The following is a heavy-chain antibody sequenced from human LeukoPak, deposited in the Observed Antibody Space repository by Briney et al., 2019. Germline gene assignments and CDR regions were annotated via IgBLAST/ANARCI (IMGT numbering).Heavy chain of an antibody. V-gene: IGHV3-33*01. CDR3: ARRYYSMDV. CDR1: GFTFSSYG. CDR2: IWYDGSNK. Sequence: PGRSLRLSCAASGFTFSSYGMHWVRQAPGKGLEWVAVIWYDGSNKYYADSVKGRFTISRDNSKNTLYLQMNSLRAEDTAVYYCARRYYSMDVWGQGTTVTISS. J-gene: IGHJ6*02.